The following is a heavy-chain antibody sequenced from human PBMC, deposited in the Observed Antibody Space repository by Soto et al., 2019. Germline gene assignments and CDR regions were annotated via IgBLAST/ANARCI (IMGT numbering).Heavy chain of an antibody. CDR2: ITDSGEKT. V-gene: IGHV3-23*01. CDR3: AKVRGLIDRFDY. CDR1: GFTFSNYA. D-gene: IGHD3-16*02. Sequence: EVQLLESGGGLVQPGGSLRLSCAASGFTFSNYAMSWVRQAPGKGLEWVSSITDSGEKTYYADSVKGRFTISRDNSKITLYLHMNSLRAEETAVYYCAKVRGLIDRFDYWGQGTLVTVSS. J-gene: IGHJ4*02.